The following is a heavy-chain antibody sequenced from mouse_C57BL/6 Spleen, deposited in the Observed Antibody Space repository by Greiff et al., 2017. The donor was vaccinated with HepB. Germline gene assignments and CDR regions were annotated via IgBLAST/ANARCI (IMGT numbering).Heavy chain of an antibody. J-gene: IGHJ2*01. Sequence: VQLQQSGPELVKPGASVKISCKASGYSFTGYYMNWVKQSPEKSLEWIGEINPSTGGTTYNQKFKAKATLTVDKSSSTAYMQLKSLTSEDSAVYYCARALITTVVPHFDYWGQGTTLTVSS. V-gene: IGHV1-42*01. CDR2: INPSTGGT. D-gene: IGHD1-1*01. CDR1: GYSFTGYY. CDR3: ARALITTVVPHFDY.